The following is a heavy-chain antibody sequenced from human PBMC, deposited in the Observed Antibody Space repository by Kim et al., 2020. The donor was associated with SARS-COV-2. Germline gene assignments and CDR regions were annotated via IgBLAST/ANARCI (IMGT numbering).Heavy chain of an antibody. CDR3: AREPNYYDSSGSVG. Sequence: NPSLKSRVTISVDTSKNQFSLKLSSVTAADTAVYYCAREPNYYDSSGSVGWGQGTLVTVSS. V-gene: IGHV4-31*02. J-gene: IGHJ4*02. D-gene: IGHD3-22*01.